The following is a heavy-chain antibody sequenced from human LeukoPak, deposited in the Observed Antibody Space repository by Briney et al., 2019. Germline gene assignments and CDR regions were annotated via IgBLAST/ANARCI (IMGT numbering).Heavy chain of an antibody. D-gene: IGHD6-19*01. CDR3: ARSTGIAVAGTVYYYCGMDV. CDR1: GGSISSGGYS. J-gene: IGHJ6*02. Sequence: PSQTLSLTCAVSGGSISSGGYSWSWIRQPPGKGLEWIGYIYHSGSTYYNPSLKSRVTISVDRSKNQFSLKLSSVTAADTAVYYCARSTGIAVAGTVYYYCGMDVWGQGTTVTVSS. CDR2: IYHSGST. V-gene: IGHV4-30-2*01.